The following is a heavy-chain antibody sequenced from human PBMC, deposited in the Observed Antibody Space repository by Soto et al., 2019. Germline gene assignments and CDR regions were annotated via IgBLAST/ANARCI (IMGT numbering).Heavy chain of an antibody. CDR2: INHSGST. CDR1: GGSFSGYY. Sequence: PSETLSLTCAVYGGSFSGYYWSWIRQPPGKGLEWIGEINHSGSTNYNPSLKSRVTISVDTSKNQFSLKLSSVTAADTAVYYCASRISRHCSGGSCYSGSYGMDVWGQGTTVTVSS. D-gene: IGHD2-15*01. J-gene: IGHJ6*02. V-gene: IGHV4-34*01. CDR3: ASRISRHCSGGSCYSGSYGMDV.